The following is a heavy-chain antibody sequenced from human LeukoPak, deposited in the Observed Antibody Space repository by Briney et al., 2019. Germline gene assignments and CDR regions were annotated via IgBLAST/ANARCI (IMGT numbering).Heavy chain of an antibody. D-gene: IGHD2/OR15-2a*01. CDR2: IYYSGST. CDR1: GGSISSYY. J-gene: IGHJ4*02. Sequence: SETLSLTCTVSGGSISSYYWSWIRQPPGKGLEWIGYIYYSGSTNYNPSLKSRVTVSVDTSKNQFSLKLSSVTAADTAVYYCAVEIGGRAFDYWGQGTLVTVSS. CDR3: AVEIGGRAFDY. V-gene: IGHV4-59*08.